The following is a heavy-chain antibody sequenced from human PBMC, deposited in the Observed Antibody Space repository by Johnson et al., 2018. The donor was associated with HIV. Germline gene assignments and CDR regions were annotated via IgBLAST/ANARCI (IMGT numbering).Heavy chain of an antibody. CDR1: GFTFDDYG. CDR3: AREKSVWGASDAFDV. J-gene: IGHJ3*01. V-gene: IGHV3-20*04. CDR2: INWNGGRT. D-gene: IGHD3-10*02. Sequence: VQLVETGGGLVKPGGSLRLSCAASGFTFDDYGMSWVRQAPGKGLEWVSGINWNGGRTFYADSVKGRFTVSRDKSKNTVFLQMDSLRAEDTAVYYCAREKSVWGASDAFDVWGLGTMVTVSS.